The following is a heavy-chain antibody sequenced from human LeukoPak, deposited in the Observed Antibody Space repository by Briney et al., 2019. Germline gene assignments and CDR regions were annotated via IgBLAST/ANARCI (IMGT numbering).Heavy chain of an antibody. V-gene: IGHV4-39*07. J-gene: IGHJ6*03. CDR3: ARVSSSSSVSSGGWYPYYYYYYMDV. D-gene: IGHD6-19*01. CDR1: GGSISSSSYY. Sequence: PSETLSLTCTVSGGSISSSSYYWGWIRQPPGKGLEWIGSIYYSGSTYYNPSLKSRVTISVDTSKNQFSLKLSSVTAADTAVYYCARVSSSSSVSSGGWYPYYYYYYMDVWGKGTTVTVSS. CDR2: IYYSGST.